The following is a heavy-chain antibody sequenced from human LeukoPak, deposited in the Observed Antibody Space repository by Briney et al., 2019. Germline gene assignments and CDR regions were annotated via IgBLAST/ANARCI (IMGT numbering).Heavy chain of an antibody. CDR2: INPRGGST. V-gene: IGHV1-46*01. J-gene: IGHJ3*02. CDR3: AREARLRYFDWLPRVGDAFDI. D-gene: IGHD3-9*01. Sequence: ASVKVSCKASGYTFTSYYMHWVRQAPGQGLEWMGIINPRGGSTSYAQKFQGRVTMTRDTSTSTVYMELSSLRSEDTAVYYCAREARLRYFDWLPRVGDAFDIWGQGTMVTVSS. CDR1: GYTFTSYY.